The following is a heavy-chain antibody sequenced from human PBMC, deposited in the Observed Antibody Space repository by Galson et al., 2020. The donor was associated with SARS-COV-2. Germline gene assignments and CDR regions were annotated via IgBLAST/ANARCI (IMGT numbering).Heavy chain of an antibody. CDR3: AKVSEPYDYGDSYFDY. CDR2: ISYAGRHE. Sequence: GGSLRLSCAASGFAFSNYAMHWVRQAPGKGLEWVAVISYAGRHEEDADSVKGRFTMSRDNSNNALYLHMNSLRAEDTAVYYCAKVSEPYDYGDSYFDYWGQGTLVTVSS. V-gene: IGHV3-30*04. J-gene: IGHJ4*02. CDR1: GFAFSNYA. D-gene: IGHD4-17*01.